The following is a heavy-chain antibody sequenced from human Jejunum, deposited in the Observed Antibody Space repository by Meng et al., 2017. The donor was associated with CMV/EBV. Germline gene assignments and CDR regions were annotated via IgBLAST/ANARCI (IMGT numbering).Heavy chain of an antibody. D-gene: IGHD2-8*01. Sequence: TFYWNWIRQPTGKGLEWIGNVYYTGSTNYNPSLKSRVTISLDTSKNQLSLKLNSLTSADTAVYFCARGRSCINGICYDDHNFFGPWGQGTLVTVSS. CDR3: ARGRSCINGICYDDHNFFGP. CDR2: VYYTGST. CDR1: TFY. J-gene: IGHJ5*02. V-gene: IGHV4-59*01.